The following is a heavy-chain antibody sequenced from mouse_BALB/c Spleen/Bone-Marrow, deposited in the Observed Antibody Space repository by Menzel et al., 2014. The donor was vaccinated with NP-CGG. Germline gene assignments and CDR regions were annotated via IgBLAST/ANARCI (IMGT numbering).Heavy chain of an antibody. CDR2: ISSGSSTI. V-gene: IGHV5-17*02. CDR1: GFTFSSFG. Sequence: EVKLVESGGGLVQPGGSRKLSCAASGFTFSSFGMHWVRQAPEKGLKWVAYISSGSSTIYYADTVKGRFTISRDNPKNTLFLQMTSLRSEDTAMYYCARGDSSGPGFAYWGQGTLVTVSA. CDR3: ARGDSSGPGFAY. J-gene: IGHJ3*01. D-gene: IGHD3-2*01.